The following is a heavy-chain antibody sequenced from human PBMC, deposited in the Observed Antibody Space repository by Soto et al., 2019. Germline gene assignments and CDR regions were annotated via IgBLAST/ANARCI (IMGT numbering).Heavy chain of an antibody. J-gene: IGHJ6*02. CDR1: GFPLSNYS. V-gene: IGHV3-21*01. D-gene: IGHD2-2*02. CDR3: EREYTAWPLAYGLDV. CDR2: ISSRSDI. Sequence: SLRPSFVGPGFPLSNYSINLVRQAAGKGLEWVSSISSRSDIYYADSVKGRFTISRDNAKNSVSLQMNRLRAEDTAVYYCEREYTAWPLAYGLDVWGQGTTVTVSS.